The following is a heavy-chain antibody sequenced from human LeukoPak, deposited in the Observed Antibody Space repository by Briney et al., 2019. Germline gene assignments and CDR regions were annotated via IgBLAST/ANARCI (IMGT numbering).Heavy chain of an antibody. Sequence: GSLRLSCTVSGFTVSSNSWSWIRQPPGKGLEWIGYISYSGNTNYNPSLESRVTISLDIFKNQFSLKLTSVTAADTAVYFCARHGDLRYSGWGYYFDYWGQGTLVTVSS. D-gene: IGHD1-26*01. CDR3: ARHGDLRYSGWGYYFDY. CDR1: GFTVSSNS. J-gene: IGHJ4*02. CDR2: ISYSGNT. V-gene: IGHV4-59*08.